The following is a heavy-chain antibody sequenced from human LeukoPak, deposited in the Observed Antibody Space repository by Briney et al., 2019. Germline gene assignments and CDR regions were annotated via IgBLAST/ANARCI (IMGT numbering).Heavy chain of an antibody. CDR3: ARDPQWLGLFDY. Sequence: GGSLRPSCAAPGFTFSSYAMHWVRQPPGKGLEWVAVISYGGSNKYYADSVKGRFTIFRDNSKNTLYLQMNSLRAEDTAVYYCARDPQWLGLFDYWGQGTLVTVSS. J-gene: IGHJ4*02. V-gene: IGHV3-30-3*01. D-gene: IGHD6-19*01. CDR2: ISYGGSNK. CDR1: GFTFSSYA.